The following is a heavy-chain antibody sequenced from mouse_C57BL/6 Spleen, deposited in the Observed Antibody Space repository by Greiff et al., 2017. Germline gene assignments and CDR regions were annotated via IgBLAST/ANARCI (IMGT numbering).Heavy chain of an antibody. CDR2: ISSGSSTI. D-gene: IGHD3-3*01. J-gene: IGHJ4*01. V-gene: IGHV5-17*01. CDR3: ARRGQIYYAMDD. Sequence: DVMLVESGGGLVKPGGSLKLSCAASGFTFSDDGMHWVRQAPEKGLEWVAYISSGSSTIYYADTVKGRFTISRDNAKNTLFLQMTSLRSADTAMYYCARRGQIYYAMDDWGQGTSVTVSS. CDR1: GFTFSDDG.